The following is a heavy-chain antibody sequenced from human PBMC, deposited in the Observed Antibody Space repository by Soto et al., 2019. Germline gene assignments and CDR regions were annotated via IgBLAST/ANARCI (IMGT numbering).Heavy chain of an antibody. D-gene: IGHD3-10*01. CDR1: GGSISSYY. CDR2: IYYSGST. Sequence: SETLSLTCTVSGGSISSYYWSWIRQPPGKGLEWIGYIYYSGSTNYNPSLKSRVTISVDTSKNQFSLKLSSVTAADTAVYYCGRMITMVRGVIITGNNWFDPWGQGTLVTVSS. CDR3: GRMITMVRGVIITGNNWFDP. V-gene: IGHV4-59*01. J-gene: IGHJ5*02.